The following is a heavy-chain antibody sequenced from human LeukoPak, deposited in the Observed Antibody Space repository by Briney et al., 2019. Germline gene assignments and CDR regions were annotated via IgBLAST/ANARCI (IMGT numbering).Heavy chain of an antibody. V-gene: IGHV3-53*01. CDR3: ARQHPMVRGVIIQGAFDI. CDR2: IYSGGST. Sequence: GGSLRLSCAASGFTVSSNYMSWVRQAPGKGLEWVSVIYSGGSTYYADSVKGRFTISRDNSKNTLYLQMNGLRAEDTAVYYCARQHPMVRGVIIQGAFDIWGQGTMVTVSS. J-gene: IGHJ3*02. D-gene: IGHD3-10*01. CDR1: GFTVSSNY.